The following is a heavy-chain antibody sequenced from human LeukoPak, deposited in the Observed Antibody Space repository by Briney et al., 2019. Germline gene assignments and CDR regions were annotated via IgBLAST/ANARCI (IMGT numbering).Heavy chain of an antibody. Sequence: GASVKLSCKASGYTFTSYGISWVRQAPGQGREWMGWISAYNGNTNYAQKLQGRVTMTTDTSTSTAYMELRSLRSDDTAVYYCARDPQYAYFDYWGQGTLVTVSS. CDR1: GYTFTSYG. J-gene: IGHJ4*02. D-gene: IGHD2-8*01. CDR2: ISAYNGNT. CDR3: ARDPQYAYFDY. V-gene: IGHV1-18*01.